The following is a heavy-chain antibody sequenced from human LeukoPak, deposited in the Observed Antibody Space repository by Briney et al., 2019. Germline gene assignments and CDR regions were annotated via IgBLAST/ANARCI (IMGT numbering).Heavy chain of an antibody. CDR2: ISAYNGNT. CDR1: GYSFADYY. D-gene: IGHD3-9*01. Sequence: ASVKVSCKASGYSFADYYMHWVRQAPGQGLEWMGWISAYNGNTNYAQKLQGRVTMTTDTSTSTAYMELRSLGSDETAVYYCARVDLLTGYYFFDYWGQGTLVTVSS. V-gene: IGHV1-18*04. J-gene: IGHJ4*02. CDR3: ARVDLLTGYYFFDY.